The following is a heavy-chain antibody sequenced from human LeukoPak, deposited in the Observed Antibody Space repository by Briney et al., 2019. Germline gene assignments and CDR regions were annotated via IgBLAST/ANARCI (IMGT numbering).Heavy chain of an antibody. CDR3: ARHDGYDISGIGAFDI. CDR2: IYNSGST. D-gene: IGHD3-9*01. J-gene: IGHJ3*02. CDR1: GGSISRGSYY. V-gene: IGHV4-61*02. Sequence: SETLSLTCIVSGGSISRGSYYWSWIRQPAGKGLEWMGRIYNSGSTNYNPSLKSRVAISTDMSKNQISLKLSSVTAADTAVYYCARHDGYDISGIGAFDIWGQGTMVTVSS.